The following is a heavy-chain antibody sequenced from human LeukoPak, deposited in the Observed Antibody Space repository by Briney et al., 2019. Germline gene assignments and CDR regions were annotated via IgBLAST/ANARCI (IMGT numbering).Heavy chain of an antibody. V-gene: IGHV4-59*12. J-gene: IGHJ4*02. CDR3: ARGDDILTGYSVSDY. Sequence: PSETLSLTCTVSGGSISSYYWSWIRQPPGKGLEWIGYIYYSGSTNYNPSLKSRVTISVDTSKNQFSLKLSSVTAADTAVYYCARGDDILTGYSVSDYWGQGTLVTVSS. D-gene: IGHD3-9*01. CDR2: IYYSGST. CDR1: GGSISSYY.